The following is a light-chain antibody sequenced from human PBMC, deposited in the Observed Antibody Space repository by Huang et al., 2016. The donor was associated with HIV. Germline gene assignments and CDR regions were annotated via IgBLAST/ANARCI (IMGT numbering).Light chain of an antibody. J-gene: IGKJ2*01. V-gene: IGKV3-15*01. CDR3: QQYNNWLL. CDR2: RAS. Sequence: EIVLTQSPATLSVSPGERATLSCRASQSVSSYLAWYQKKPAQPPSLLIFRASPRATGIPARFSGSGSGTEFTLTISSLQSEDFAVYYCQQYNNWLLFGQGTKVEIK. CDR1: QSVSSY.